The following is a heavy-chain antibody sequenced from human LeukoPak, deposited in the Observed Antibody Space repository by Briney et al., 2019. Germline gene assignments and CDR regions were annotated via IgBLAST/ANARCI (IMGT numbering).Heavy chain of an antibody. CDR2: IIPIFGIA. D-gene: IGHD3-22*01. Sequence: SVKVSCKASGGTFSSYAISWVRQAPGQGLEWMGRIIPIFGIANYAQKFQGRVTITADKSTSTAYMELSSLRSEDTAVYYCARDLPRGAYYGSSGPFDYWGQGTLVTVSS. CDR1: GGTFSSYA. V-gene: IGHV1-69*04. CDR3: ARDLPRGAYYGSSGPFDY. J-gene: IGHJ4*02.